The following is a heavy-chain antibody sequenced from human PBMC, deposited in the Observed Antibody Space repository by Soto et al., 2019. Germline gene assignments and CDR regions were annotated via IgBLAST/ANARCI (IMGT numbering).Heavy chain of an antibody. CDR1: DYTFTSYG. CDR2: IRVYNGNT. D-gene: IGHD6-13*01. Sequence: ASVKVSCKASDYTFTSYGIIWVRQAPGQGLKWIGWIRVYNGNTNYAQKFRGRVTMTTDISTTTAYVEMRSLRSDDTAVYYCARSGSSWNLREFDYWGQGPLVTVSS. V-gene: IGHV1-18*01. CDR3: ARSGSSWNLREFDY. J-gene: IGHJ4*02.